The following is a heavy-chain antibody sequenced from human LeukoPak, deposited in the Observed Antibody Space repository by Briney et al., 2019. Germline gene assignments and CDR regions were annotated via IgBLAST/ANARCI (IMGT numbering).Heavy chain of an antibody. CDR3: ARQEYCSGGSCYTWFDP. J-gene: IGHJ5*02. Sequence: GSSVKVSCKASGGTFSSYAISWVRQAPGQGLEWMGGIIPIFGTANYAQKFQGRVTITADESTSTAYMELSSLRSEDTAMYYCARQEYCSGGSCYTWFDPWGQGTLVTVSS. D-gene: IGHD2-15*01. CDR2: IIPIFGTA. CDR1: GGTFSSYA. V-gene: IGHV1-69*01.